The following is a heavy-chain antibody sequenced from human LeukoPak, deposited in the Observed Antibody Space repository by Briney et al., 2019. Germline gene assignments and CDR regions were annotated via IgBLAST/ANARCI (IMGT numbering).Heavy chain of an antibody. D-gene: IGHD2-21*02. CDR1: GFTFSIYN. V-gene: IGHV3-21*01. Sequence: GGSLRLSCVASGFTFSIYNLNGVGPAPWRGLEGVSSISWSSRYIYYADSLKGGFTISRDNAKNSLYLQMNSLRAEDTAVYYCARVYCGGGCYSGYYGMDVWGQGTTVTVSS. J-gene: IGHJ6*02. CDR2: ISWSSRYI. CDR3: ARVYCGGGCYSGYYGMDV.